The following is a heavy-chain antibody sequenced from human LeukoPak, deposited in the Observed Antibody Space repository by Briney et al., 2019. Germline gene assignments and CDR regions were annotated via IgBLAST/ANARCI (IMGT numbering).Heavy chain of an antibody. D-gene: IGHD3-10*01. CDR2: IHYSGST. J-gene: IGHJ5*02. V-gene: IGHV4-39*07. CDR1: GGSISSSSYY. CDR3: VRDYGHSWFDP. Sequence: PSETLSLTCTVSGGSISSSSYYWGWIRQPPGKGLEWIGSIHYSGSTYYNVSLKSRVTISLDTSKYLFSLKLSSVTAADTAVYFCVRDYGHSWFDPWGQGTLVTVSS.